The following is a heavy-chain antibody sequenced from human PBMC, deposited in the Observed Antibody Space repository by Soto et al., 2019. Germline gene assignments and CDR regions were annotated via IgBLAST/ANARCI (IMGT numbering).Heavy chain of an antibody. J-gene: IGHJ4*02. CDR3: ARDKTTGLFDY. CDR1: GGSFSGYY. D-gene: IGHD1-7*01. V-gene: IGHV4-34*01. CDR2: INHSGST. Sequence: QVQLQQWGAGLLKPSETLSLTCAVYGGSFSGYYWTWLRQPPGTGLEWIGEINHSGSTNYNPSPKSRVTISVDTSRNQFSLKLTSVTAAATAVYYCARDKTTGLFDYWGQGTVVTVSS.